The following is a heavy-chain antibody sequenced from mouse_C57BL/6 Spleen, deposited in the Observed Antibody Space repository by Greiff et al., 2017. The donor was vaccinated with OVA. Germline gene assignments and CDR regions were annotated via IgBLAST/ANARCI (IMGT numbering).Heavy chain of an antibody. CDR3: ARSGFITTVVDY. CDR1: GYTFTSYW. D-gene: IGHD1-1*01. J-gene: IGHJ4*01. Sequence: QVQLQQSGAELVMPGASVKLSCKASGYTFTSYWMHWVKQRPGQGLEWIGAIDPSDSYTNYNQKFKGKSTLTVDKSSSTAYMQLSSLTSEDSAVYYCARSGFITTVVDYWGQGTSVTVSS. CDR2: IDPSDSYT. V-gene: IGHV1-69*01.